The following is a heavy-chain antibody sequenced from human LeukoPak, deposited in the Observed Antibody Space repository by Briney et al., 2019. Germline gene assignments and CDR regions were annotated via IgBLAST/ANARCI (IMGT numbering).Heavy chain of an antibody. D-gene: IGHD3-3*01. CDR3: ARGEPTNHDFWSGYPGKYYFDY. CDR2: INHSGST. Sequence: PSEALSLTCAVYGGSFSGYYWSWIRQPPGKGLEWIGEINHSGSTNYNPSLKSRVTISVDTSKNQFSLKLSSVTAADTAVYYCARGEPTNHDFWSGYPGKYYFDYWGQGTLVTVSS. CDR1: GGSFSGYY. J-gene: IGHJ4*02. V-gene: IGHV4-34*01.